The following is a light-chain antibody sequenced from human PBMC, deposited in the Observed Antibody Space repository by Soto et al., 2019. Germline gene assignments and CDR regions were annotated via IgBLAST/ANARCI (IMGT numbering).Light chain of an antibody. CDR1: QRVTPN. J-gene: IGKJ4*01. Sequence: VRTQSPATLSVSPGERVTFSCRASQRVTPNLAWYQHKPGQSPRLLISGASTGASGIPPRFSGSGSGTEFTLTIGRLQSADFAVYYCQQYDRWPVTFGGGTKVEIK. CDR3: QQYDRWPVT. V-gene: IGKV3-15*01. CDR2: GAS.